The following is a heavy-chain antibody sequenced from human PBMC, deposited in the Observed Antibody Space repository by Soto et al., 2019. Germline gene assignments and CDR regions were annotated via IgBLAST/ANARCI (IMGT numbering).Heavy chain of an antibody. V-gene: IGHV4-59*01. Sequence: SETLSLTCTVSGGSISSYYWSWIRQPPGKGLEWIGYIYYSGSTNYNPSLKSRVTISVDTSKNQFSLKLSSVTAADTAVYYCAGNLLGLRTLRGYYYYGMDVWGQGTTVTVYS. CDR2: IYYSGST. D-gene: IGHD5-12*01. CDR1: GGSISSYY. CDR3: AGNLLGLRTLRGYYYYGMDV. J-gene: IGHJ6*02.